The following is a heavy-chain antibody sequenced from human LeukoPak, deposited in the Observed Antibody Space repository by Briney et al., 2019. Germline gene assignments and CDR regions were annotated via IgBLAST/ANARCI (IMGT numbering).Heavy chain of an antibody. CDR1: GGSISSYY. CDR2: IYTSGST. J-gene: IGHJ6*02. D-gene: IGHD6-19*01. Sequence: SETLSLTCTVSGGSISSYYWSWIRQPAGKGLEWIGRIYTSGSTNYNPSLKSRVTMSVDTSKNQFSLKLSSVTAADTAVYYCACSGAGTDYYYSMDVWGQGTTVTVSS. V-gene: IGHV4-4*07. CDR3: ACSGAGTDYYYSMDV.